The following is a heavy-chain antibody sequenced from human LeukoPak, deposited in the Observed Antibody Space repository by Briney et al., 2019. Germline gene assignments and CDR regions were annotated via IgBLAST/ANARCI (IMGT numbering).Heavy chain of an antibody. CDR3: ARDVYGRFDP. D-gene: IGHD2/OR15-2a*01. CDR1: GFTFSSYW. V-gene: IGHV3-74*01. J-gene: IGHJ5*02. CDR2: LNTDGTST. Sequence: GGSLRLSCAASGFTFSSYWMHWVRQAPEKGLVWVSRLNTDGTSTTYADSVEGRFTISRDNAKNTLFLQMNSLRAEDTAVYYCARDVYGRFDPWGQGTLVTVSS.